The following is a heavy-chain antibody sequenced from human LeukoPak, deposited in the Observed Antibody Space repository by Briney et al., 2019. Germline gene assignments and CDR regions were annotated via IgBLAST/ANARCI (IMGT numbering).Heavy chain of an antibody. CDR1: GGTFSSYT. CDR3: ARVVPITHSSGWLDKDYYFDY. CDR2: IIPIFGTA. D-gene: IGHD6-19*01. Sequence: ASVKVSCKASGGTFSSYTISWVLQAPGQGLEWMGRIIPIFGTANYAQKFQGRVTITTDESTSTAYMELSSLRSEDTAVYYCARVVPITHSSGWLDKDYYFDYWGQGTLVTVSS. J-gene: IGHJ4*02. V-gene: IGHV1-69*05.